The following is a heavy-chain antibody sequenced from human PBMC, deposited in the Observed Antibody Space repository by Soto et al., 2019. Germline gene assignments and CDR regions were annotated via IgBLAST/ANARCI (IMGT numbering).Heavy chain of an antibody. Sequence: EVQLLESGGGLVQPGGSLRVSCVASGFTFSRYAISWVRQVPGKGLEWVSGISGTGDSTYYADSVKGRFTISRDNSKNTLFVQMNSLRAEDTAVYYCAKDAVRFSLDIWGQGTMVTVSS. CDR2: ISGTGDST. D-gene: IGHD3-3*01. CDR1: GFTFSRYA. CDR3: AKDAVRFSLDI. J-gene: IGHJ3*02. V-gene: IGHV3-23*01.